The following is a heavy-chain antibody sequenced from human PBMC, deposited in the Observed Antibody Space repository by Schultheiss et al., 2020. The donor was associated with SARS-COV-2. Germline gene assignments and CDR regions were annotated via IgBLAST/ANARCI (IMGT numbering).Heavy chain of an antibody. J-gene: IGHJ6*02. CDR3: ARDGVLRYFDWSRNYYGMDV. CDR2: IYYSGST. V-gene: IGHV4-31*03. CDR1: GGSISSGGYY. D-gene: IGHD3-9*01. Sequence: SCTVSGGSISSGGYYWSWIRQHPGKGLEWIGYIYYSGSTYYNPSLKSRVTISVDTSKNQFSLKLSSVTAADTAVYYCARDGVLRYFDWSRNYYGMDVWGQGTTVTVSS.